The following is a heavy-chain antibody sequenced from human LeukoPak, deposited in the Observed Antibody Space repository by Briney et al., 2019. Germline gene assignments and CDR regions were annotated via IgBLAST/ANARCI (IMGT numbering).Heavy chain of an antibody. CDR3: ARVDIAAAGTNWSDP. J-gene: IGHJ5*02. V-gene: IGHV4-59*01. Sequence: SETLSLTCTVSGGSISSYYWSWIRQPPGKGLEWIGYIYYSGSTNYNPSLKSRVTISVDTSKNQFSLKLSSVTAADTAVYYCARVDIAAAGTNWSDPWGQGTLVTVSS. D-gene: IGHD6-13*01. CDR1: GGSISSYY. CDR2: IYYSGST.